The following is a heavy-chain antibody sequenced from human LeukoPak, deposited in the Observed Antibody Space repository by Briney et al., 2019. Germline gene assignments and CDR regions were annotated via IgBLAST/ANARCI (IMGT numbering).Heavy chain of an antibody. CDR1: GFTFNSYA. J-gene: IGHJ4*02. V-gene: IGHV3-23*01. D-gene: IGHD1-14*01. Sequence: SGGSLRLSCAASGFTFNSYAMNWVRQAPGKGLEWVSTISGSGGSTYYADSVKGRFTISRDNSKNTLYLETNGLRAEDTAVYYCAKDIRMDPYWGQGTLVTVSS. CDR2: ISGSGGST. CDR3: AKDIRMDPY.